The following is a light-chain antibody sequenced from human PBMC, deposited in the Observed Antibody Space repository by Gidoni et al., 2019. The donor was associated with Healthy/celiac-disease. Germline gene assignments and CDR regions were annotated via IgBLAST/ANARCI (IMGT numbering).Light chain of an antibody. CDR1: QGISNS. CDR3: QQYYSTPRGT. Sequence: DIQMTQSPSSLSASVGDRVPITCRASQGISNSLAWYQQKPGKAPKLLLYAASRLESGVPSRVSGSGSGTDYTLTISSLQPEDFETYYCQQYYSTPRGTFGGGTKVEIK. J-gene: IGKJ4*01. V-gene: IGKV1-NL1*01. CDR2: AAS.